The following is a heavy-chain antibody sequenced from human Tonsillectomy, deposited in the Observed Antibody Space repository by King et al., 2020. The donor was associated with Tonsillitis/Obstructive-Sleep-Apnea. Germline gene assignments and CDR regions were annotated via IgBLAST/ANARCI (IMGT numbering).Heavy chain of an antibody. CDR1: GFTFSSYW. CDR2: IKQDGGEK. Sequence: VQLVESGGGLVQPGGSLRLSCAASGFTFSSYWMSWVRQAPGKGLAWVANIKQDGGEKNYVDSVKGRFTISRDNAKNSLYLQMNSLRAEDTAVYYCARVRGSGCLDYWGQGTLVTVSS. CDR3: ARVRGSGCLDY. J-gene: IGHJ4*02. V-gene: IGHV3-7*04. D-gene: IGHD6-19*01.